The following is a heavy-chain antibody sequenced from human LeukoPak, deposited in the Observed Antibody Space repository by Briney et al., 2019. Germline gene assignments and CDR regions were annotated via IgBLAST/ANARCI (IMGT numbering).Heavy chain of an antibody. Sequence: SETLSLTCVVSGASISSYYWSWIRQPAGRGLEWIGRIYASGSTNYNPSLKSRVTISVDTSKNQFSLKLSSVTAADTAVYYCAESGVFDYWGQGTLVTVSS. CDR3: AESGVFDY. J-gene: IGHJ4*02. CDR2: IYASGST. V-gene: IGHV4-4*07. D-gene: IGHD5-12*01. CDR1: GASISSYY.